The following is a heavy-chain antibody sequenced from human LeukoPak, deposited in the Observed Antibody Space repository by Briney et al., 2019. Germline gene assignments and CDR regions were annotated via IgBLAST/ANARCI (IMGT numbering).Heavy chain of an antibody. V-gene: IGHV3-48*03. Sequence: GGSLRLSCAASGFTFSSYEMNWVRQAPGKGLEWVSYISSSGSTIYYADSVKGRFTISRDNSKNTLYLQMNSLRAEDTAVYYCARAPPRYFDWLFPMSYWGQGTLVTVSS. CDR2: ISSSGSTI. CDR1: GFTFSSYE. CDR3: ARAPPRYFDWLFPMSY. D-gene: IGHD3-9*01. J-gene: IGHJ4*02.